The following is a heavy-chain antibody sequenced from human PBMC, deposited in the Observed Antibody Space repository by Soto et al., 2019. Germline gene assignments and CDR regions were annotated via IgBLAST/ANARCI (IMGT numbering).Heavy chain of an antibody. CDR3: ARVYSSGWYGDY. D-gene: IGHD6-19*01. Sequence: LETLSLTCTVSGGSISSYYWSWIRQPPGKGLEWIGYIYYSGSTNYNPSLKSRVTISVDTSKNQFSLKLSSVTAADTAVYYCARVYSSGWYGDYWGQGTLVTVSS. CDR2: IYYSGST. J-gene: IGHJ4*02. CDR1: GGSISSYY. V-gene: IGHV4-59*01.